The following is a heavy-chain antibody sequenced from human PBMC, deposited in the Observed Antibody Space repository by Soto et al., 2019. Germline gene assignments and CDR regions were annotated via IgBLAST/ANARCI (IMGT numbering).Heavy chain of an antibody. CDR2: VFYGGT. CDR1: GRSMSSNY. CDR3: ASYRGALYFDH. D-gene: IGHD4-4*01. Sequence: QVHLQESGPGLVKPSETLSLTCSVSGRSMSSNYWSWIRQSPDKGLEWLGYVFYGGTDYDPSLEGRVSMSVETSKSQFSLKLTSVTAADTAVYYCASYRGALYFDHWGQGLLVTVSS. V-gene: IGHV4-59*01. J-gene: IGHJ4*02.